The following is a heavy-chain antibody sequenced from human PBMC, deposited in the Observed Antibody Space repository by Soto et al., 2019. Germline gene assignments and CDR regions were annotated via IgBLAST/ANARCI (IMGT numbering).Heavy chain of an antibody. V-gene: IGHV3-30*18. CDR1: GFSFSNYG. Sequence: GESLKISCVASGFSFSNYGMHLVLQAPGKGLEWVAFVSSDGNNKYYAESVKGRFTISRDNAKNTLYLQVDRLTVDDTAVYYCAKDRVIQLLPIWPDPWGQGTLVTVSS. D-gene: IGHD2-2*01. CDR3: AKDRVIQLLPIWPDP. J-gene: IGHJ5*02. CDR2: VSSDGNNK.